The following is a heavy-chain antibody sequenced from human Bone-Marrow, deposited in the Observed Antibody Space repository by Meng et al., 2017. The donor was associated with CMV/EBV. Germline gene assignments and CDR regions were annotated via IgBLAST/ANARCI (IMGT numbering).Heavy chain of an antibody. D-gene: IGHD3-3*01. J-gene: IGHJ4*02. CDR3: ARVAGAIFGVVR. CDR2: IYYSGST. V-gene: IGHV4-39*07. Sequence: SETLSLTCTVSGGSISSSSYYWGWIRQPPGKGLEWIGSIYYSGSTYYNPSLKSRVTISVDTSKNQFSLKLSSVTAADTAVHYCARVAGAIFGVVRWGQGTLVTVSS. CDR1: GGSISSSSYY.